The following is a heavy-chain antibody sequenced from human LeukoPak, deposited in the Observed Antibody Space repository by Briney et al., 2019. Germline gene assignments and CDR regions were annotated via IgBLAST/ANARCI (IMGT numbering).Heavy chain of an antibody. J-gene: IGHJ4*02. Sequence: SVKVSCRASGGTFSSYTISWVRQAPGQGLEWMGGIIPIVGTANYAQKFQGRVTITADESTSTAYMELSSLRSEDTAMYYCARDRSPYYYDRSGYYSFDYWGQGTLVTVSS. V-gene: IGHV1-69*01. CDR2: IIPIVGTA. CDR3: ARDRSPYYYDRSGYYSFDY. CDR1: GGTFSSYT. D-gene: IGHD3-22*01.